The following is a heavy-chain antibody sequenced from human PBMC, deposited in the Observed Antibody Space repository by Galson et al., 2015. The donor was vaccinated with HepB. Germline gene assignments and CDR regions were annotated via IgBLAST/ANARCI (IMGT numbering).Heavy chain of an antibody. J-gene: IGHJ6*02. D-gene: IGHD4-17*01. Sequence: SLRLSCAASGFTFSSYGMHWVRQAPGKGLEWVAVISYDGSNKYYADSVKGRFTISRDNSKNTLYLQMNSLRAEDTAVYYRAKASHYGDYGKYYYYGMDVWGQGTTVTVSS. CDR3: AKASHYGDYGKYYYYGMDV. CDR2: ISYDGSNK. V-gene: IGHV3-30*18. CDR1: GFTFSSYG.